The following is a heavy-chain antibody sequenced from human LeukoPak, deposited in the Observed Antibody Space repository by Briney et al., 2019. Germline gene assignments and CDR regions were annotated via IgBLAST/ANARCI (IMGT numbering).Heavy chain of an antibody. CDR3: VTEHFTVTSAVEYFQH. CDR1: GYTFTSYG. Sequence: ASVKVSCKASGYTFTSYGISWVRQAPGQGLEGMGWISAYNGNTDYEQKLQGRVTMTTYTYTITTTIGLRSLRSDDTAACYCVTEHFTVTSAVEYFQHWGQGTLVTVSS. D-gene: IGHD4-17*01. V-gene: IGHV1-18*01. CDR2: ISAYNGNT. J-gene: IGHJ1*01.